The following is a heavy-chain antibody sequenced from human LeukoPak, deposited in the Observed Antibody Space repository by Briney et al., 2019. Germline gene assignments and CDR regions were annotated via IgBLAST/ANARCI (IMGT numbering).Heavy chain of an antibody. Sequence: PGGSLRLSCAASGFTFSSYAMNWVRQAPGKGLEWVSGISGRGGSTYYADSVEGRFTISRDNAKNTLFVQMNSLRAEDTAVYYCAKVEYYFDSSGYVTRRYYFDYWGQGTLVTVSS. CDR2: ISGRGGST. CDR1: GFTFSSYA. J-gene: IGHJ4*02. V-gene: IGHV3-23*01. CDR3: AKVEYYFDSSGYVTRRYYFDY. D-gene: IGHD3-22*01.